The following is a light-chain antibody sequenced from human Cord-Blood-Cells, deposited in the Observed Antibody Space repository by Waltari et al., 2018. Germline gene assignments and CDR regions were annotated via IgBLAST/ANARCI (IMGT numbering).Light chain of an antibody. CDR3: CSYAGSYTYV. CDR1: SSDVGGYNY. V-gene: IGLV2-11*01. CDR2: DVS. Sequence: QSALPQPRSVSGSPGQSVTLSCTGTSSDVGGYNYVSWYQQHPGKAPKLMIYDVSKRPSGVPDRFSGSKSGNTASLTISGLQAEDEADYYCCSYAGSYTYVFGTGTEVTVL. J-gene: IGLJ1*01.